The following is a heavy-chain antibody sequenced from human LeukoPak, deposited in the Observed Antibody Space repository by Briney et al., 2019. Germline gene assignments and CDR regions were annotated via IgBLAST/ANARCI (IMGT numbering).Heavy chain of an antibody. D-gene: IGHD1-1*01. V-gene: IGHV4-4*07. CDR1: GVSISNSY. CDR3: ARDVLERLNAFDI. CDR2: IYSSGST. J-gene: IGHJ3*02. Sequence: SETLSLTCSVSGVSISNSYWSWIRQPAGKGLEWTGRIYSSGSTNYNPSLKSRVTMSVDTSKNQFSLKLSSVTAADTAVYYCARDVLERLNAFDIWGQGTMVTVSS.